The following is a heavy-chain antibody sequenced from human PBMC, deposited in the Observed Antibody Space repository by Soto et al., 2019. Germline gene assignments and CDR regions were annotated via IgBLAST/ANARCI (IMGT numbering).Heavy chain of an antibody. CDR2: ISYDGSNK. J-gene: IGHJ4*01. CDR3: VRKYPGTRPFDY. V-gene: IGHV3-30-3*01. D-gene: IGHD2-2*01. Sequence: GGSLRLSCAASGFTFSIYAMHWVRQAPGKGLEWVAVISYDGSNKYYANSVKGRFTISRDNSRTTLYLQMNSLRVEDTALYYCVRKYPGTRPFDYWGQGTLVTVSS. CDR1: GFTFSIYA.